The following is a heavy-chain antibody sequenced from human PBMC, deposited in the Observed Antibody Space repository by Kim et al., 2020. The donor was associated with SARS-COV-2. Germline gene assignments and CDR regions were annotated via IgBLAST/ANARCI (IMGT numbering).Heavy chain of an antibody. V-gene: IGHV1-18*01. CDR3: ARIEWGNMVRGVITDY. Sequence: QKLQGRVTMTTDTSTSTAYMELRSLRSDDTAVYYCARIEWGNMVRGVITDYWGQGTLVTVSS. D-gene: IGHD3-10*01. J-gene: IGHJ4*02.